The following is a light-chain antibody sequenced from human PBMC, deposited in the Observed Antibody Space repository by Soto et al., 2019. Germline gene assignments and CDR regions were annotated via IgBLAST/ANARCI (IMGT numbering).Light chain of an antibody. CDR1: QIVLYSSTNKNF. CDR3: QQYDSTPLT. J-gene: IGKJ4*01. CDR2: WAS. Sequence: DIVMTQSPDSLAVSLGERATINCKSSQIVLYSSTNKNFLAWYQQKPGQPPKLLIYWASTRESGVPDRFSGSGSGTDFTLTISSLQTEDVAVYYCQQYDSTPLTFGGGNKVEIK. V-gene: IGKV4-1*01.